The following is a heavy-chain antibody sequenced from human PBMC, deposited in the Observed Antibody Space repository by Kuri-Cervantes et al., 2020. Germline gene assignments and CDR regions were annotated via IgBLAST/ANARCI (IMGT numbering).Heavy chain of an antibody. CDR1: GFTFSSYA. J-gene: IGHJ5*02. V-gene: IGHV3-48*02. Sequence: GESLKISCAASGFTFSSYAMHWVRQAPGKGLEWVSYISSSSSTIYYADSVKGRFTISRDNAKNSLYLQMNSLRDEDTAVYYCASLYSSSWRNWFDPWGQGTLVTVSS. D-gene: IGHD6-13*01. CDR2: ISSSSSTI. CDR3: ASLYSSSWRNWFDP.